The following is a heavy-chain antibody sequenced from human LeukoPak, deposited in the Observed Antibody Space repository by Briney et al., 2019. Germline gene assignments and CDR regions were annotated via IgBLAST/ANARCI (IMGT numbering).Heavy chain of an antibody. J-gene: IGHJ4*02. V-gene: IGHV1-46*01. CDR3: ARLDIPGDDY. Sequence: ASVKVSCKASGYTFTSYYMHSVRQAPGQGLEWMGLINPSGGSTSYAQKFQGRVTMTRDTSTSTVYMELSSLRSEDTAVYYCARLDIPGDDYWGQGTLVTVSS. CDR1: GYTFTSYY. D-gene: IGHD2-2*03. CDR2: INPSGGST.